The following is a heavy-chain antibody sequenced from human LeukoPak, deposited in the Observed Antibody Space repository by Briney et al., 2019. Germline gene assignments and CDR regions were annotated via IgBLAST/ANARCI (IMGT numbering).Heavy chain of an antibody. Sequence: SQTLSLTCTVSGGSISSGGYYWSWIRQHPGKGLEWIGYIYYSGSTYYNPSLKSRVTISVDTSKNQFSLKLSSVTAADTAVYYCARDPGTTSGEVRGHYYYGMDVWGQGTTVTVSS. D-gene: IGHD3-10*01. J-gene: IGHJ6*02. CDR2: IYYSGST. V-gene: IGHV4-31*03. CDR3: ARDPGTTSGEVRGHYYYGMDV. CDR1: GGSISSGGYY.